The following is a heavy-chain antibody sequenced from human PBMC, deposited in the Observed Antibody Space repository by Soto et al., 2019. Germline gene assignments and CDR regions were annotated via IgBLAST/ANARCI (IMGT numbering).Heavy chain of an antibody. Sequence: SETLSLTCAVSGGSISSGGYSWSWIRQPPGKGLEWIGYIYHSGSTYYNPSLKSRVTISVDRSKNQFSLKLSSVTAADTAVYYCARSIAATLDYWGQGTLVTVSS. D-gene: IGHD6-6*01. CDR3: ARSIAATLDY. V-gene: IGHV4-30-2*01. J-gene: IGHJ4*02. CDR1: GGSISSGGYS. CDR2: IYHSGST.